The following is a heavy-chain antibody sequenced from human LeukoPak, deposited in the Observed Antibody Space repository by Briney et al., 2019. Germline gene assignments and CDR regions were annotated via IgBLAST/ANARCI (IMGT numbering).Heavy chain of an antibody. J-gene: IGHJ4*02. Sequence: SQTLSLACTVSGGSISSSSYYWGWIRQPPGKGREWIGSIYYSGSTYYNPSLKSRVTISVDTSKNQFSLKLSSVTAADTAVYYCARARRYSSFYFDYWGQRTPVTVSS. CDR3: ARARRYSSFYFDY. D-gene: IGHD6-19*01. CDR2: IYYSGST. V-gene: IGHV4-39*07. CDR1: GGSISSSSYY.